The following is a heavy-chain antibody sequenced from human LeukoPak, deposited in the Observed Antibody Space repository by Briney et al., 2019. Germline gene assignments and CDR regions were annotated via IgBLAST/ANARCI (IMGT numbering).Heavy chain of an antibody. J-gene: IGHJ5*02. CDR3: ARDFTYSSSWYGWFDP. D-gene: IGHD6-13*01. CDR1: GYXFTSYA. V-gene: IGHV7-4-1*01. Sequence: GASVKVSCKASGYXFTSYAMNWVRQAPGQGLEWVGWINTNTGNPTYAQGFTGRFVFSLDTSVSTAYLQICSLKAEDTAVYYCARDFTYSSSWYGWFDPWGQGTLVTVSS. CDR2: INTNTGNP.